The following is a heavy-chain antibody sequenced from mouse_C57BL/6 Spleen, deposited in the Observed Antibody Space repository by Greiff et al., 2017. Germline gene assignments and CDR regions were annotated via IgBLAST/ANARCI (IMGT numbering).Heavy chain of an antibody. Sequence: VQVVESGPGLVQPSQCLSITCTVSGFSLTSYGVHWVRQSPGKGLEWLGVIWRGGSTDYNAAFMSRLSITKDNSKSQVFFKMNSLQADDTAIYYCAKKSTTVPPYAMDHWGQGTSVTVSS. D-gene: IGHD1-1*01. V-gene: IGHV2-5*01. CDR3: AKKSTTVPPYAMDH. J-gene: IGHJ4*01. CDR2: IWRGGST. CDR1: GFSLTSYG.